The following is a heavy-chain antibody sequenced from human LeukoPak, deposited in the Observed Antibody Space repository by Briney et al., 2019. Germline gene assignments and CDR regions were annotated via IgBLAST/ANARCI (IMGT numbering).Heavy chain of an antibody. Sequence: GASVKASCKASGYTFTGYYMHWVRQAPGQGLEWMGRINPNSGGTNYAQKFQGRVTMTRDTSISTAYMELSRLRSDDTAVYYCASSLYCSGGSCYKWYYYMDVWGKGTTVTVSS. CDR3: ASSLYCSGGSCYKWYYYMDV. D-gene: IGHD2-15*01. V-gene: IGHV1-2*06. J-gene: IGHJ6*03. CDR2: INPNSGGT. CDR1: GYTFTGYY.